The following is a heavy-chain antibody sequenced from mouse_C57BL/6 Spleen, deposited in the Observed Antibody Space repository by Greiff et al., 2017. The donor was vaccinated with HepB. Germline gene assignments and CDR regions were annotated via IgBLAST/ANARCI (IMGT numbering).Heavy chain of an antibody. J-gene: IGHJ1*03. D-gene: IGHD2-5*01. CDR2: IYPGDGDT. CDR3: ARYYSNLYWYFDV. V-gene: IGHV1-82*01. CDR1: GYAFSSSW. Sequence: VQLQQSGPELVKPGASVKISCKASGYAFSSSWMNWVKQKPGKGLEWIGRIYPGDGDTNYNGKFKGKATLTADKSSSTAYMQLSSLTSEDSAVYFCARYYSNLYWYFDVWGTGTTVTVSS.